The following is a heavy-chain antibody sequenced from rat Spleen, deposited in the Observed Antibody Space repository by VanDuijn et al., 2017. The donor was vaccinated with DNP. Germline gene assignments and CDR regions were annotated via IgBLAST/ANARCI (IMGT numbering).Heavy chain of an antibody. Sequence: EVQLVESGGGLVQPGRSMRLSCEASGFTFSDYYMAWVRQAPTKGLEWVATISYDGRSTYYRDSVKGRFTISRDNAKSTLYLQMDSLRSEDTATYYCASRPPPTRGPFDYWGQGVTVTVSS. V-gene: IGHV5-7*01. D-gene: IGHD1-4*01. J-gene: IGHJ2*01. CDR2: ISYDGRST. CDR1: GFTFSDYY. CDR3: ASRPPPTRGPFDY.